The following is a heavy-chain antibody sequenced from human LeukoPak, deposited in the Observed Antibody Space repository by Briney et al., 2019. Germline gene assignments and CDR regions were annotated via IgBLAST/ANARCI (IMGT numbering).Heavy chain of an antibody. CDR1: GFTFSSYS. CDR3: ARFGYCSSTSCLSHGDY. CDR2: ISSSSSYI. Sequence: PGGSLRLSCAASGFTFSSYSMNWVRQAPGKGLEWVSSISSSSSYIYYADSAKGRFTISRDNAKNSLYLHMNSLRAEDTAVYYCARFGYCSSTSCLSHGDYWGQGTLVTVSS. J-gene: IGHJ4*02. V-gene: IGHV3-21*01. D-gene: IGHD2-2*03.